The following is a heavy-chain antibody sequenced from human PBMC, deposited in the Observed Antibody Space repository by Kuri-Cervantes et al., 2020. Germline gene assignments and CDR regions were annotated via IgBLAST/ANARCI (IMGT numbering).Heavy chain of an antibody. CDR3: ATDWRYDSGWYEGEFDY. CDR1: GFTFSSYA. D-gene: IGHD6-19*01. Sequence: GESLKISCAASGFTFSSYAMHWVRQAPGKGLEWVAVISYDGSNKYYADSVKGRFTISRDNSKNTLYLQMTSLRAEDTAVYYCATDWRYDSGWYEGEFDYWGQGTLVTVSS. V-gene: IGHV3-30-3*01. CDR2: ISYDGSNK. J-gene: IGHJ4*02.